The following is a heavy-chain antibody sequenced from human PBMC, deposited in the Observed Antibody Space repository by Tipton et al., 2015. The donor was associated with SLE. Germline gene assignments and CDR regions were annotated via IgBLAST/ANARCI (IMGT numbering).Heavy chain of an antibody. D-gene: IGHD6-19*01. CDR3: ARGVAVADPFDYCCGMDV. CDR1: GGSFSGYY. J-gene: IGHJ6*02. CDR2: INHSGST. Sequence: TLSLTCAVYGGSFSGYYWSWIRQPPGKGLEWIGEINHSGSTNYNPSLKSRVTISVDTSKNQFSLKLSSVTAADTAAYYCARGVAVADPFDYCCGMDVWGQGTTVTVSS. V-gene: IGHV4-34*01.